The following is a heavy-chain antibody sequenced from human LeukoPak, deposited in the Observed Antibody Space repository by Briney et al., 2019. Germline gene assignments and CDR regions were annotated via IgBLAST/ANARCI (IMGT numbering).Heavy chain of an antibody. Sequence: PGGSLRLSCAASGFTFSDYYMSWIRQAPGKGLEWVSYISSSGSTIYYADSMKGRFTISRDNAKNSLYLQMNSLRAEDTAVYYCARDLFYDSSGYYGYWGQGTLVTVSS. J-gene: IGHJ4*02. CDR1: GFTFSDYY. V-gene: IGHV3-11*01. CDR3: ARDLFYDSSGYYGY. CDR2: ISSSGSTI. D-gene: IGHD3-22*01.